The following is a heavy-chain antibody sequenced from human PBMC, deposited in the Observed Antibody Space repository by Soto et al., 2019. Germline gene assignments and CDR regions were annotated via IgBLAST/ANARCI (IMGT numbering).Heavy chain of an antibody. CDR1: GFIFSSSW. J-gene: IGHJ4*02. D-gene: IGHD3-10*01. Sequence: EMQLVESGGGLVQPGGSLRLSCADSGFIFSSSWMVWVRQAPGKGLGWVASIKQDGSEKYYVDSVKGRFTISRDNANNSLYLHMNSLRAEDTAVYYCARDRGYNSFDYWGQGTLVTVSS. CDR2: IKQDGSEK. V-gene: IGHV3-7*05. CDR3: ARDRGYNSFDY.